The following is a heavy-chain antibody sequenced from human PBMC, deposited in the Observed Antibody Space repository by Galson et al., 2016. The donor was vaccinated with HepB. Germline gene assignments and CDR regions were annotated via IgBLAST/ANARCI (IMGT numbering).Heavy chain of an antibody. CDR1: GYSFTSYW. D-gene: IGHD3-3*01. V-gene: IGHV5-51*01. CDR3: ARAYYDFWSDRTHQDCFDH. J-gene: IGHJ4*02. CDR2: IYPADSDT. Sequence: QSGAEVKKPGESLMISCKGSGYSFTSYWIGWVRQMPGKGLEWMEIIYPADSDTRYSPSFQGPVTISADKTISSAYLQWSTLKASDSATYYCARAYYDFWSDRTHQDCFDHWGQGTLVTVSS.